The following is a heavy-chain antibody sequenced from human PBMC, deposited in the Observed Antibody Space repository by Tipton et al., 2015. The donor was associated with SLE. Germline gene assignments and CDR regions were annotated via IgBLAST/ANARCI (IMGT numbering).Heavy chain of an antibody. CDR1: GDSLSGQY. V-gene: IGHV4-34*01. D-gene: IGHD3-3*02. CDR2: VFRGGST. CDR3: ARGPPFMEWERNWFDP. Sequence: TLSLTCSVYGDSLSGQYWSWIRQPPGKGLEWIGEVFRGGSTNYSPSLESRVTISADTSKNQFSLKLTSVTAADTAVYYCARGPPFMEWERNWFDPWGQGTQVTVSS. J-gene: IGHJ5*02.